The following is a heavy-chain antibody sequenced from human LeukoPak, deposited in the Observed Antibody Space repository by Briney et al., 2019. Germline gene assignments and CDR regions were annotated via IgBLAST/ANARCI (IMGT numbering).Heavy chain of an antibody. CDR3: ARGAYYYGSGSYYNANIDY. J-gene: IGHJ4*02. V-gene: IGHV3-74*01. D-gene: IGHD3-10*01. CDR2: INSDGSST. CDR1: GFTFSSYW. Sequence: GGSLRLSCAASGFTFSSYWMHWVRQAPGKGLVWVSRINSDGSSTSYADSVKGRFTISRDNAKNRLYLQMNSLRAEDTAVYYCARGAYYYGSGSYYNANIDYWGQGTLVTVSS.